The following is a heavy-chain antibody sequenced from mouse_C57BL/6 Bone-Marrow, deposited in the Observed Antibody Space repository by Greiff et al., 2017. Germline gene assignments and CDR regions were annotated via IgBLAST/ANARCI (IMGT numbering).Heavy chain of an antibody. CDR1: GYTFTSYW. CDR3: ARHYYGNCWYFDD. D-gene: IGHD2-1*01. CDR2: IDPGSGST. Sequence: QVQLQQPGAELVKPGASVKMSCKASGYTFTSYWITWVKQRPGQGLEWIGDIDPGSGSTNYNEKFKSKATLTVDTSSSTAYMQLSSLTSEDSAVYYCARHYYGNCWYFDDWGTGTTLTVSS. V-gene: IGHV1-55*01. J-gene: IGHJ1*03.